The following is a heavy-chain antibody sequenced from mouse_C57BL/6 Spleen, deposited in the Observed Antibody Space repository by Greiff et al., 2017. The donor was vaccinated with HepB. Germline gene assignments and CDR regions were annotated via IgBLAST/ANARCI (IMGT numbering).Heavy chain of an antibody. Sequence: EVQGVESGPELVKPGASVKISCKASGYSFTGYYMNWVKQSPEKSLEWIGEINPSTGGTTYNQKFKAKATLTVDKSSSTAYMQLKSLTSEDSAVYYCATGGYYPFAYWGQGTLVTVSA. CDR2: INPSTGGT. D-gene: IGHD2-3*01. J-gene: IGHJ3*01. V-gene: IGHV1-42*01. CDR1: GYSFTGYY. CDR3: ATGGYYPFAY.